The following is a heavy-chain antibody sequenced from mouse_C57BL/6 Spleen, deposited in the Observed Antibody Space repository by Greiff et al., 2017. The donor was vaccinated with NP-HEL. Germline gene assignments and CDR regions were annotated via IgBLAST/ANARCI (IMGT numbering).Heavy chain of an antibody. D-gene: IGHD1-1*01. V-gene: IGHV5-17*01. CDR1: GFTFSDYG. CDR2: ISSGSSTI. Sequence: EVHLVESGGGLVKPGGSLKLSCAASGFTFSDYGMHWVRQAPEKGLEWVAYISSGSSTIYYADTVKGRFTISRDNAKNTLFLQMTSLRSEDTAMYYCARPHYYGSSYGWFAYWDQGTLVTVSA. CDR3: ARPHYYGSSYGWFAY. J-gene: IGHJ3*01.